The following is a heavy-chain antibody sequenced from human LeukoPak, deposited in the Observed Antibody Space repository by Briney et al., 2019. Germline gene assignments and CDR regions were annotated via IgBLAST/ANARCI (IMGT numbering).Heavy chain of an antibody. CDR2: IHSGGVAT. CDR3: AKTPEFGELARYNWFDP. Sequence: GGSLRLSCAASGFTFSSYAMGWVRQAPRKGLEWVSAIHSGGVATYYRDSVKGRFTISRDNSKNTLYLEMNSLRAEDTAVYYCAKTPEFGELARYNWFDPWGQGTLVTVSS. J-gene: IGHJ5*02. D-gene: IGHD3-10*01. V-gene: IGHV3-23*01. CDR1: GFTFSSYA.